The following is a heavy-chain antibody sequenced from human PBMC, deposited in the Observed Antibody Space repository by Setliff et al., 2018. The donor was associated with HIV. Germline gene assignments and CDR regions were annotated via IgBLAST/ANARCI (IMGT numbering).Heavy chain of an antibody. CDR3: ARRAWFGDYPYYYYAMDV. V-gene: IGHV1-46*01. Sequence: ASVKVSCKASGYTFTRYFMHCVRQAPGQGLEWLGMINPSGGSTWYAQKFQGRVTMTGDTSTNTLYMELSSLRSEDTAVYYCARRAWFGDYPYYYYAMDVWGQGTTVTVSS. CDR2: INPSGGST. J-gene: IGHJ6*02. CDR1: GYTFTRYF. D-gene: IGHD3-10*01.